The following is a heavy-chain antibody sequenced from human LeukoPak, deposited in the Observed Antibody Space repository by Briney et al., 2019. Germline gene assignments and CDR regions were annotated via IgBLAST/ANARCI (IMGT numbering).Heavy chain of an antibody. CDR1: GYTFTNYW. Sequence: GGSLKISCKASGYTFTNYWIGWVRQMPGKGLEWMGIIYPGDSDTRYSPSFQGQVTISADKSISTAYLQWSSLKASDTAMYYCARRAAYCTGGTCYAEYFQHWGQGTLVTVSS. V-gene: IGHV5-51*01. J-gene: IGHJ1*01. D-gene: IGHD2-15*01. CDR2: IYPGDSDT. CDR3: ARRAAYCTGGTCYAEYFQH.